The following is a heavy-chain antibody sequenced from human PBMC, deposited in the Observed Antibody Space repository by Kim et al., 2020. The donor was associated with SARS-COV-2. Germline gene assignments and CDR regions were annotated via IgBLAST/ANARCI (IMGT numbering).Heavy chain of an antibody. J-gene: IGHJ4*02. V-gene: IGHV6-1*01. CDR3: GRTNGAKIMTTFGGPYDY. Sequence: SQTLSLTCAISGDRVSSNSVAWNWIRQSPSRGLEWLGRTYYRSKWYNDYAVSVKSRITINPDTSKNQFSLQLNSVTPEDTAVYYCGRTNGAKIMTTFGGPYDYWGQGTLVTVSS. CDR1: GDRVSSNSVA. D-gene: IGHD3-16*01. CDR2: TYYRSKWYN.